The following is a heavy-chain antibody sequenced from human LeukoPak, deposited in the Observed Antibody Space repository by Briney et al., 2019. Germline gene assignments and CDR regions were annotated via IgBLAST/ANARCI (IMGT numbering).Heavy chain of an antibody. CDR3: ATGSRFLEWLPIY. V-gene: IGHV1-69-2*01. Sequence: ASVKVSCKVSGYTFTDYYMHWVQQAPGKGLEWMGLVDPEDGETIYAEKFQGRVTITADTSTDTAYMELSSLGSEDTAVYYCATGSRFLEWLPIYWGQGTLVTVSS. CDR1: GYTFTDYY. J-gene: IGHJ4*02. D-gene: IGHD3-3*01. CDR2: VDPEDGET.